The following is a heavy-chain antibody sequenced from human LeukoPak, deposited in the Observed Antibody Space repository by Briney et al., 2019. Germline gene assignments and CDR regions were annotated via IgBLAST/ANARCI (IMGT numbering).Heavy chain of an antibody. Sequence: HPSETLSLTCTVSGGSISSYYWSWLRQPAGKGLEWIGRIYTSGSTNYNPSLKSRVTMSVDTSKNQFSLKLSSVTAADTAVYYCAREGFHSGYVIDYWGQGTLVTVSS. J-gene: IGHJ4*02. CDR3: AREGFHSGYVIDY. CDR1: GGSISSYY. CDR2: IYTSGST. V-gene: IGHV4-4*07. D-gene: IGHD5-12*01.